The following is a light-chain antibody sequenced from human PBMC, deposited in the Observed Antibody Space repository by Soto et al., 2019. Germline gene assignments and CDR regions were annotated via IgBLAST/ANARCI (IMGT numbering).Light chain of an antibody. CDR2: GAS. J-gene: IGKJ3*01. CDR3: QQYQSLPFT. Sequence: DIQMTQSPSSLSASVGDRVTITCQASQDISDYLNWYHQKPGKAPKFLIYGASYLETGVPSRFSGSGSGTDFTFTISSLQPEDIGTYYCQQYQSLPFTFGPGTTVDIK. V-gene: IGKV1-33*01. CDR1: QDISDY.